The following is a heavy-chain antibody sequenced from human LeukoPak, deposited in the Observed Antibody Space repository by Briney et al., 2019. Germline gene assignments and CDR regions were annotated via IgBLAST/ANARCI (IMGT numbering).Heavy chain of an antibody. J-gene: IGHJ5*02. CDR2: IYYSGST. D-gene: IGHD4-17*01. V-gene: IGHV4-59*01. CDR1: GGSISSYY. Sequence: SETLSLTCTVSGGSISSYYWSWIRQPPGKGLEWIGYIYYSGSTNYNPSLKSRVTISVDTSKNQFSLKLSSVTAADTAVYYCAGGGYGDYVDGTLHNWFHPWGQGTLVTVSS. CDR3: AGGGYGDYVDGTLHNWFHP.